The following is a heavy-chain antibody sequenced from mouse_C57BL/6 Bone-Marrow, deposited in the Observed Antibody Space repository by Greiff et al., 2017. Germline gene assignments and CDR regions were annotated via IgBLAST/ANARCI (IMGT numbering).Heavy chain of an antibody. V-gene: IGHV15-2*01. CDR1: DSEVFPIAY. D-gene: IGHD2-4*01. CDR2: ILPSIGRT. J-gene: IGHJ3*01. Sequence: QVQLQQSGSELRSPGSSVKLSCKDFDSEVFPIAYMSWVRQKPGHGFEWIGGILPSIGRTIYGEKFEDKATLDADTLSNTAYLELNSLTSEDSAIYYCARGEDYDEEAWFAYWGQGTLVTVSA. CDR3: ARGEDYDEEAWFAY.